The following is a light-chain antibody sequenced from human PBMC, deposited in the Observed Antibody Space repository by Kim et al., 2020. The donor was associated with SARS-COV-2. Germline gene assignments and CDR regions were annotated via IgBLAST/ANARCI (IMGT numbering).Light chain of an antibody. CDR1: NIGSKS. CDR2: YNR. Sequence: VAPGKTATIVCGGNNIGSKSGRWYQQKPGQAPVVVVSYNRDRPSGIPERFSGSNSGNTATLTISRVKAGDEADYYCQVWDSSNDWVFGGGTQLTVL. CDR3: QVWDSSNDWV. J-gene: IGLJ3*02. V-gene: IGLV3-21*03.